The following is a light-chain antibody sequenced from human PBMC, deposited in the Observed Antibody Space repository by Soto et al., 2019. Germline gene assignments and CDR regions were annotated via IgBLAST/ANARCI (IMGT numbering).Light chain of an antibody. CDR2: DAI. Sequence: DIQMTQSPSTLSASVGDRFTITCRASHIISXGLACYXXXXGXGPXXXIDDAISLESGVPSRFSGSGSGTEFTLTISSLQPDDFATYYCQQYNSYSRTWTFGQGTKVDIK. J-gene: IGKJ1*01. CDR1: HIISXG. CDR3: QQYNSYSRTWT. V-gene: IGKV1-5*01.